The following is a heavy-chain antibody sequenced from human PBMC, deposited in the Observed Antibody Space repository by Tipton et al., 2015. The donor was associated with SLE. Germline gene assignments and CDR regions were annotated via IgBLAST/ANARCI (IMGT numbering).Heavy chain of an antibody. CDR2: INHSGST. V-gene: IGHV4-34*01. CDR3: ARGVLRPFDY. CDR1: GGSFSGYY. J-gene: IGHJ4*02. D-gene: IGHD1-1*01. Sequence: TLSLTCAVYGGSFSGYYWSWIRQPPGEGLEWIGEINHSGSTNYNPSLKSRVTISVDTSKNQFSLKLTSVTAADTAVYYCARGVLRPFDYWGQGTLVTVSS.